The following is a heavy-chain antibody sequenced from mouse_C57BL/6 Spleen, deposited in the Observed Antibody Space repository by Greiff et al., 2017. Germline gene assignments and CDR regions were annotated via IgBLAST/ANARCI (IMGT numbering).Heavy chain of an antibody. V-gene: IGHV3-1*01. CDR3: ARGDYYGSSYGFAY. CDR2: ISYSGSP. Sequence: EVKLQESGPGMVKPSQSLSLTCTVTGYSITSGYDWHWIRHFPGNKLEWMGYISYSGSPNYNPSLKSRISITHDTSKNHFFLKLNSVTTEDTATYYCARGDYYGSSYGFAYWGQGTLVTVSA. J-gene: IGHJ3*01. D-gene: IGHD1-1*01. CDR1: GYSITSGYD.